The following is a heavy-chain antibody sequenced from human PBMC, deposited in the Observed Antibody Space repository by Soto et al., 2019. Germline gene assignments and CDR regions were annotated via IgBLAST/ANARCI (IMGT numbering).Heavy chain of an antibody. CDR2: ISGYNGNT. Sequence: QVQVVQSGDEVKKPGASVKVSCKASGYTFTNYGFSWVRQAPGQGLEWMGWISGYNGNTKYAEKLQGRVTMTTDTSTSTAHMELTSLRSDDTAVYYCAREGQAPYYYYGMEVWGQGTAVTVSS. CDR1: GYTFTNYG. J-gene: IGHJ6*02. CDR3: AREGQAPYYYYGMEV. V-gene: IGHV1-18*01.